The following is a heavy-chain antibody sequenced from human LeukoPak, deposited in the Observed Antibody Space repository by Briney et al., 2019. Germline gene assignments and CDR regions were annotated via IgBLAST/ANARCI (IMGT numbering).Heavy chain of an antibody. D-gene: IGHD3-22*01. CDR2: INPNSGGT. V-gene: IGHV1-2*02. CDR1: GYTFTSYD. Sequence: ASVKVSCKASGYTFTSYDINWVRQAPGQGLEWMGWINPNSGGTNYAQKFQGRVTMTRDTSISTAYMELSRLRSDGTAVYYCALTTYYYDSSGGIGYWGQGTLVTVSS. CDR3: ALTTYYYDSSGGIGY. J-gene: IGHJ4*02.